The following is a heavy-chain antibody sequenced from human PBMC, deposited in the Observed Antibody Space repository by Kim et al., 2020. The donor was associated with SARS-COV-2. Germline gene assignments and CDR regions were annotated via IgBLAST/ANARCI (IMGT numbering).Heavy chain of an antibody. V-gene: IGHV3-33*01. CDR2: IWYDGCNK. J-gene: IGHJ6*02. D-gene: IGHD2-8*01. CDR1: GFTFSSYG. CDR3: ARDHGDYYYYDMDV. Sequence: GGSLRLSCAASGFTFSSYGMHWVRQAPGKGLEWVAVIWYDGCNKYYSDSVKGRFTISRDNSKNTLYLQMNSLRAEDTALYYCARDHGDYYYYDMDVWGQG.